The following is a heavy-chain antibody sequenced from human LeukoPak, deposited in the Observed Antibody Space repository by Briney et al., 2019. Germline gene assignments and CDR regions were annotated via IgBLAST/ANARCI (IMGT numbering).Heavy chain of an antibody. D-gene: IGHD4-11*01. J-gene: IGHJ4*02. V-gene: IGHV3-33*06. CDR3: AKDAQRGFDYSNSLEN. CDR1: GFIFNHHA. Sequence: GSLRLSCAASGFIFNHHAMHWVRQAPGKGLEWVAVIWSDKSNRFYADSVRGRFTISRDDSRKTVYLQMERMAAEDTAIYYCAKDAQRGFDYSNSLENWGQGALVTVAS. CDR2: IWSDKSNR.